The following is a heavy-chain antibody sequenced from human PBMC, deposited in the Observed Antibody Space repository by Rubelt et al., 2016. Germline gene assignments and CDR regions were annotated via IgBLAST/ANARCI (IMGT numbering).Heavy chain of an antibody. CDR1: GGSISSGNYY. V-gene: IGHV4-39*07. D-gene: IGHD2-21*02. J-gene: IGHJ4*02. CDR2: IYYSGST. CDR3: AREVASVGTRLFDS. Sequence: QVQLQESGPGLVKPSETLSLTCTVSGGSISSGNYYWGWIRQPPGKGLEWIGSIYYSGSTYYNPSLKSRVTISAETSNNQFSLKRGAVNAADTAVYYCAREVASVGTRLFDSWGQGTLVTVSS.